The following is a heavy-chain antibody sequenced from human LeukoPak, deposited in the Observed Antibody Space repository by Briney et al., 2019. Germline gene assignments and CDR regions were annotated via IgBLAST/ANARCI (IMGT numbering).Heavy chain of an antibody. D-gene: IGHD6-13*01. J-gene: IGHJ4*02. CDR3: ASSAGSFFPFVY. Sequence: SETRSLTCTVSGGSISGYYWNWIRQPAGKGLEWIGRIYPSGSTNYNPSLKSRVSILVDRSKRQFSLKLSSVTAADTAMYYCASSAGSFFPFVYWGQGTLVTVSS. CDR1: GGSISGYY. CDR2: IYPSGST. V-gene: IGHV4-4*07.